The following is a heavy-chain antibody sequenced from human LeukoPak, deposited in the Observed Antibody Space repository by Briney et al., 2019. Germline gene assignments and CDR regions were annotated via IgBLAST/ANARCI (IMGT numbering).Heavy chain of an antibody. CDR2: ISSNGGST. J-gene: IGHJ5*02. CDR1: GFTFSSYA. Sequence: PGGSLRLSCAASGFTFSSYAMHWVRQASGKGLEYVSAISSNGGSTYYANSVKGRFTISRDNSKNTLYLQMGSLRAEDMAVYYCARGAWFDPWGQGTLVTVSS. CDR3: ARGAWFDP. V-gene: IGHV3-64*01.